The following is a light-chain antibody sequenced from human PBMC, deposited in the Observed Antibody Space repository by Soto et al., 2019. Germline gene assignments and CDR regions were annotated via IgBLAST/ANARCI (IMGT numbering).Light chain of an antibody. J-gene: IGKJ4*01. CDR1: QSVSTT. Sequence: EIVMTQSPATLSVFPGERATLSCRASQSVSTTLAWYQQKPGQAPRLLIYGASTRATGIPARFSGSGSGTEFTLTISSLQSEDSAVYYCQHYYNWPPLTFGGGTKVEIK. CDR3: QHYYNWPPLT. V-gene: IGKV3-15*01. CDR2: GAS.